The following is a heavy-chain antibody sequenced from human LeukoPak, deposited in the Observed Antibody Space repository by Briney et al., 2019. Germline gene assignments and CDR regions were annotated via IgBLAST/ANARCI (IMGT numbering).Heavy chain of an antibody. CDR1: GFTFSSYA. CDR2: ISGSGGST. D-gene: IGHD3-3*01. J-gene: IGHJ4*02. CDR3: AKTGRFLEWLLTWFDY. Sequence: PGGSLRLSCAASGFTFSSYAMSWLRQAPGKGLEWVSAISGSGGSTYYADSVKGRFTISRDNSKNTLYLQMNSLRAEDTAVYYCAKTGRFLEWLLTWFDYWGQGTLVTVSS. V-gene: IGHV3-23*01.